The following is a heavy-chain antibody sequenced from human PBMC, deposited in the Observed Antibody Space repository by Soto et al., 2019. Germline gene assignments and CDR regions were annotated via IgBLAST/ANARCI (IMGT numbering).Heavy chain of an antibody. V-gene: IGHV3-15*07. CDR3: TTDVGDF. CDR2: IKSNSDGGTT. Sequence: EVQLVESGGGLVKPGGSLRLSCAASGFTFTNAWMNWIRQAPGKGLEWVGRIKSNSDGGTTDYAAPVKGRFTISRDDSENTLYLQMNSLTTEDTAMYYCTTDVGDFWGQGTLVTVSS. D-gene: IGHD1-26*01. CDR1: GFTFTNAW. J-gene: IGHJ5*01.